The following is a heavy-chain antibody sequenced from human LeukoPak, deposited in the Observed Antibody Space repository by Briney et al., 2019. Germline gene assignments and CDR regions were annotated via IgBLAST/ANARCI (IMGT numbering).Heavy chain of an antibody. CDR2: IYTGGNT. D-gene: IGHD6-13*01. Sequence: SETLSLTCAVYGGSFSGYYWSWIRQPAGKGLEWIGRIYTGGNTNYNPSLKSRVTISVDTSKNQFSLNLSSVTAADTAFYYCARVDFSSPVRFDPWGRGTLVTVSS. V-gene: IGHV4-59*10. J-gene: IGHJ5*02. CDR3: ARVDFSSPVRFDP. CDR1: GGSFSGYY.